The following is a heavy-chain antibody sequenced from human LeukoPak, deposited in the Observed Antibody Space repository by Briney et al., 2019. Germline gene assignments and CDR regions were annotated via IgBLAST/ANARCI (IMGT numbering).Heavy chain of an antibody. V-gene: IGHV4-30-2*01. J-gene: IGHJ4*02. D-gene: IGHD6-13*01. CDR1: DGSFNNGAYY. CDR3: ARGLESSRWYLYDY. CDR2: IYHSGIT. Sequence: SQTLSLTCTVSDGSFNNGAYYWSWIRQPPGKGLEWIGYIYHSGITYYNPSLNSRVTISLDRSKNQFSLKLTSVIAADTAVYYCARGLESSRWYLYDYWGQGTLVTVSS.